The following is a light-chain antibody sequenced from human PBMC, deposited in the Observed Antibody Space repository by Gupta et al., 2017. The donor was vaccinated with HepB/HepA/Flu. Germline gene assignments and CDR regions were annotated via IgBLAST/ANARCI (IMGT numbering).Light chain of an antibody. J-gene: IGLJ2*01. Sequence: SYELTQPPSLSASRGQTARITCSGDALPKQYAYWYQQTPGQAPLLIIFNDKERPSGIPGRFSGSTSGTTTTFNINGVQAEEEADYYCPSDEPTGTHLVFGGGTKLTVL. CDR3: PSDEPTGTHLV. V-gene: IGLV3-25*02. CDR2: NDK. CDR1: ALPKQY.